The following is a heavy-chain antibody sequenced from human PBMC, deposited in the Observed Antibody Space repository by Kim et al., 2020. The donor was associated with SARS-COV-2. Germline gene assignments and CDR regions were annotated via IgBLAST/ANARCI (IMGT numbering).Heavy chain of an antibody. D-gene: IGHD3-10*01. CDR3: AKRDGSVSPALIDY. Sequence: GGSLRLSCAASGFTFRSYAMSWVRHVPGKGLEWVSAISDSGRSTYYADSVKGRFTISRDNSKNTLHLQMNSLRAEDTAVYYCAKRDGSVSPALIDYWGQGTLVTVSS. CDR1: GFTFRSYA. J-gene: IGHJ4*02. CDR2: ISDSGRST. V-gene: IGHV3-23*01.